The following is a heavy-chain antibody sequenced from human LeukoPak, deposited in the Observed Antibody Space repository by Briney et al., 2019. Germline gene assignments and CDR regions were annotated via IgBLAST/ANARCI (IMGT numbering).Heavy chain of an antibody. J-gene: IGHJ6*02. CDR1: GYTFTTYT. D-gene: IGHD3-3*01. Sequence: ASVNVSCKASGYTFTTYTIHWVRQAPGQRLEWMGWINAGNGNTKYSQHFQGRVTITRDTSASTAYMELSSLRSEDTAVYYCARANDFWSDYYYGMDVWGQGTTVTVSS. CDR3: ARANDFWSDYYYGMDV. CDR2: INAGNGNT. V-gene: IGHV1-3*01.